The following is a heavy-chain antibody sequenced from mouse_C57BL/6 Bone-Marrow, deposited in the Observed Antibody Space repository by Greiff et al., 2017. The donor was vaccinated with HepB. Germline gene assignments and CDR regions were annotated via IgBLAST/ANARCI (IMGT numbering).Heavy chain of an antibody. CDR2: IDPSDSYT. D-gene: IGHD1-1*01. CDR3: ASSYPAWFAY. V-gene: IGHV1-50*01. Sequence: VQLQQPGAELVKPGASVKLSCKASGYTFTSYWMQWVKQRPGQGLEWIGEIDPSDSYTNYNQKFKGKATLTVDTSSSTAYMQLSSLTSEDSAVYYCASSYPAWFAYWGQGTLVTVSA. J-gene: IGHJ3*01. CDR1: GYTFTSYW.